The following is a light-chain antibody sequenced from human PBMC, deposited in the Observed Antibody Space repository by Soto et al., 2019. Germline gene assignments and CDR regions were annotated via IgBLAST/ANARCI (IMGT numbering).Light chain of an antibody. CDR2: DAY. CDR3: QQRHRWPIT. CDR1: QSFRGL. Sequence: VLKQPPVTLSLSPVERATLSCMASQSFRGLLAWYQQKPGQAPRLLIYDAYNRATGIPPRFSGSGSGTDFTLTISRLEPEDSAVYYCQQRHRWPITFGQGTRLEI. V-gene: IGKV3-11*01. J-gene: IGKJ5*01.